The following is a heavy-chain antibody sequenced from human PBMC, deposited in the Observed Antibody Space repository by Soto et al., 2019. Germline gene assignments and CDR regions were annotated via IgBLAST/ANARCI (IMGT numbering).Heavy chain of an antibody. V-gene: IGHV4-30-4*01. Sequence: SETLSLTCTVSGGSISSGDYYWSWIRQPPGKGLEWIGYIYYSGSTFYNPSLKSRLTISVDTSKNQFSLKLSSVTAADTAVYYCARERPDGARLDPWGQGTLVTAPQ. CDR2: IYYSGST. D-gene: IGHD6-6*01. CDR3: ARERPDGARLDP. J-gene: IGHJ5*02. CDR1: GGSISSGDYY.